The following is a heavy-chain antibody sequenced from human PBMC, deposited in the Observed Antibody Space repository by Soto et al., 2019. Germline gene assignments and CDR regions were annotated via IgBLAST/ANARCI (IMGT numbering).Heavy chain of an antibody. D-gene: IGHD3-10*02. CDR1: GFTFDDYA. Sequence: SCAASGFTFDDYAMHWVRQVPGQGLEWVSGISWNSGSIGYADSVKGRFTISRDNAKNSLFLQMNSLRAEDTALYYCAKDAESLMSSYYYYMDVWGKGTTVTVSS. V-gene: IGHV3-9*01. CDR2: ISWNSGSI. J-gene: IGHJ6*03. CDR3: AKDAESLMSSYYYYMDV.